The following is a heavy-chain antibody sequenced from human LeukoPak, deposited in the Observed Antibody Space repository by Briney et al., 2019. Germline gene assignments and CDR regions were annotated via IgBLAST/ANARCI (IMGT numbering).Heavy chain of an antibody. J-gene: IGHJ4*02. Sequence: GGSLRLSCAASGFTFNIYAMTWIRQAPGKGLEWVSSISANGGNTYYADSVEGRFTISRDHSKDTLYLQMDSLRAEDTAVYYCAKDPYGDYAYHFDYWGQGTLVTVSS. CDR2: ISANGGNT. V-gene: IGHV3-23*01. CDR3: AKDPYGDYAYHFDY. CDR1: GFTFNIYA. D-gene: IGHD4-17*01.